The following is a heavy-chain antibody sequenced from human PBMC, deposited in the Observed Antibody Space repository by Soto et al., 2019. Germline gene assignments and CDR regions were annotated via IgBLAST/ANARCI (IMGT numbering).Heavy chain of an antibody. CDR1: GFTFSSYA. Sequence: GGSLRLSCAASGFTFSSYAMSWVRQAPGKGLEWVSAISGSGGSTYYADSVKGRFTISRDNSKNTLYLQMNSLRAEDTAVYYCAKVYCTNGVCYTYYMDVWGKGTTVTVSS. J-gene: IGHJ6*03. CDR2: ISGSGGST. V-gene: IGHV3-23*01. CDR3: AKVYCTNGVCYTYYMDV. D-gene: IGHD2-8*01.